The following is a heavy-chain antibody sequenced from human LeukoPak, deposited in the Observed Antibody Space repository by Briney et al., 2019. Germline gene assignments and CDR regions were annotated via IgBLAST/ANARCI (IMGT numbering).Heavy chain of an antibody. CDR3: AKDVLLGPPRHSPGGYFDY. CDR2: ISGSGGST. D-gene: IGHD3-10*01. V-gene: IGHV3-23*01. CDR1: GFTFSSYA. J-gene: IGHJ4*02. Sequence: PGGSLRLSCAASGFTFSSYAMSWVRQAPGKGLEWVSAISGSGGSTYYADSVKGRFTISRDNSKNTLYLQMNSLRAEDTAVYYCAKDVLLGPPRHSPGGYFDYWGQGTLVTVSS.